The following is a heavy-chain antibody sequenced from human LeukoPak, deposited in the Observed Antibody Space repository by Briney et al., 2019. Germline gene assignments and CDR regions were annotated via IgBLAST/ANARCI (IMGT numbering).Heavy chain of an antibody. D-gene: IGHD2-2*01. CDR2: ISSSSSYI. V-gene: IGHV3-21*01. Sequence: GGSLRLSCAASGFTFSSYSMNWVRQAPGKGLEWVSSISSSSSYIYYADSVKGRFTISRDNAKNSLNLQMDSLRAEDTAVYYCATFGSSTSFDYWGQGTLVTVSS. J-gene: IGHJ4*02. CDR3: ATFGSSTSFDY. CDR1: GFTFSSYS.